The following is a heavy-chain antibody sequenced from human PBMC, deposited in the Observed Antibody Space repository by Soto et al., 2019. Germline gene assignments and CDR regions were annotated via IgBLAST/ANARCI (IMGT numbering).Heavy chain of an antibody. J-gene: IGHJ4*02. V-gene: IGHV4-30-2*01. Sequence: QLQLQESGSGLVKPSQTLSLTCAVSGGSISSGGYSWSWIRQPPGKGLEWIGYIYHSGSTYYNPSLKSRVTISGDRSKNQFSLKLSSVTAAGTAVYYCASRRDGYNHYGYWGQGTLVTVSS. CDR2: IYHSGST. CDR1: GGSISSGGYS. D-gene: IGHD4-4*01. CDR3: ASRRDGYNHYGY.